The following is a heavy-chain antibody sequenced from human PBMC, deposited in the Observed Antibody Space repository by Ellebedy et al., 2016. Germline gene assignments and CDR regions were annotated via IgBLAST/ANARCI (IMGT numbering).Heavy chain of an antibody. CDR1: GFTFSTYT. V-gene: IGHV3-48*02. D-gene: IGHD2-2*02. Sequence: GESLKISCAASGFTFSTYTMNWVRQVPGKGLEWISNIRTTEKTMFYADSVKGRFTVSRDDARNSLFLQMHSLGDEDTGVYYCARDYAYTFDVWGQGTTVTVSS. CDR3: ARDYAYTFDV. CDR2: IRTTEKTM. J-gene: IGHJ3*01.